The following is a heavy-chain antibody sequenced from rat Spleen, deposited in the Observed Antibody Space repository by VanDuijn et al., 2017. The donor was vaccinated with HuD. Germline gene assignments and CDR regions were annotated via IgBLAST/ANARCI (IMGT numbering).Heavy chain of an antibody. Sequence: EVQLVESGGGLVQPGRSMKLSCAASGFTFNNYGMAWVRQAPTKGLEWVAAISSDGGRNFYRDSVKGRFTISRDNAKSSLYLQMDSLRSEDTATYYCARHELPGYNWFAYWGQGTLVTVSS. CDR1: GFTFNNYG. CDR3: ARHELPGYNWFAY. CDR2: ISSDGGRN. J-gene: IGHJ3*01. V-gene: IGHV5-29*01. D-gene: IGHD1-4*01.